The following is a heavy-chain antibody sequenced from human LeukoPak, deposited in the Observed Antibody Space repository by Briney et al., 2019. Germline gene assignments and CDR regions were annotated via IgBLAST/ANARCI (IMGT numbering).Heavy chain of an antibody. CDR2: IIPIFGTA. V-gene: IGHV1-69*13. D-gene: IGHD3-10*02. CDR1: GYTFTGYY. Sequence: SVKVSCKASGYTFTGYYMHWVRQAPGQGLEWMGGIIPIFGTANYAQKFQGRVTITADESTSTAYMELSSLRSEDTAVYYCAELGITMIGGVWGKGTTVTISS. CDR3: AELGITMIGGV. J-gene: IGHJ6*04.